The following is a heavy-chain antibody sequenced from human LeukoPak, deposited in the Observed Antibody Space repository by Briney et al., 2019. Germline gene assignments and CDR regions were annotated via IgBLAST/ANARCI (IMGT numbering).Heavy chain of an antibody. J-gene: IGHJ5*02. D-gene: IGHD3-10*01. CDR1: GGSISSYY. CDR3: ARALPSGSPSLVNWFDP. V-gene: IGHV4-59*01. CDR2: IYYSGST. Sequence: SETLSLTCTVSGGSISSYYWSWIRQPPGKGLEWIGYIYYSGSTNYNPSLKSRVTISVDTSKNQFSLKLSSVTAADTAVYCCARALPSGSPSLVNWFDPWGQGTLVTVSS.